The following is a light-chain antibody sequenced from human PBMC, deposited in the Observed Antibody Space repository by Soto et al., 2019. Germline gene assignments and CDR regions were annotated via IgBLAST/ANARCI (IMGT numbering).Light chain of an antibody. CDR3: QQYDNFPLT. V-gene: IGKV1-33*01. Sequence: DIQMTQSPSSLSASVGDRVTITCQASQDITNYLNWYQQKPGKAPKLLIYDASNLETGVPSRFSGTGSGTGFTFTISSLQPEDIAIYYCQQYDNFPLTFGGGTKVDIK. J-gene: IGKJ4*01. CDR2: DAS. CDR1: QDITNY.